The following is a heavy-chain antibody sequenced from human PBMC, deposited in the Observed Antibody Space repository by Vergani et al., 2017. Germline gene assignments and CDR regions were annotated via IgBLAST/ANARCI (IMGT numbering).Heavy chain of an antibody. Sequence: QVQLQQWGAGLLKPSETLSLTCAVYGGSFSGYYWSWTRQPPGKGLEWIGEINHSGSTNYNPSLKSRVTISVDTSKNQFSLKLSSVTAADTAVYYCASGRIAAAGVVYFDYWGQGTLVTVSS. CDR1: GGSFSGYY. CDR3: ASGRIAAAGVVYFDY. J-gene: IGHJ4*02. D-gene: IGHD6-13*01. CDR2: INHSGST. V-gene: IGHV4-34*01.